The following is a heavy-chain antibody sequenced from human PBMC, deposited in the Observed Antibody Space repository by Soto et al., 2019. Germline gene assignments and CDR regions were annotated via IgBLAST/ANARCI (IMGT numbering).Heavy chain of an antibody. D-gene: IGHD3-3*01. Sequence: SETLSLTCAVYGGSFSGYYWSWIRQPPGKGLEWIGEINHSGSTNYNPSLKSRVTISVDTSKNQFSLKLSSVTAADTAVYYCARNGSYYDFWSGYYFGGGMDVWGQGTTVTVSS. CDR3: ARNGSYYDFWSGYYFGGGMDV. J-gene: IGHJ6*02. CDR2: INHSGST. V-gene: IGHV4-34*01. CDR1: GGSFSGYY.